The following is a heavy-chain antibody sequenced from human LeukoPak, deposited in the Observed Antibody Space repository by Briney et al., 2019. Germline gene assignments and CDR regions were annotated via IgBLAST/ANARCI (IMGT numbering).Heavy chain of an antibody. CDR2: IYSGGTT. D-gene: IGHD7-27*01. CDR1: GFTFSNYA. J-gene: IGHJ4*02. CDR3: ARGEAPNWESGVLDY. V-gene: IGHV3-66*01. Sequence: GGSLRLSCAASGFTFSNYAMSWVRQAPGKGLEWVSVIYSGGTTYYADSVKGRFTISRDNSKNTLFLQMNSLRAEDTAVYYCARGEAPNWESGVLDYWGQGTLVTVSS.